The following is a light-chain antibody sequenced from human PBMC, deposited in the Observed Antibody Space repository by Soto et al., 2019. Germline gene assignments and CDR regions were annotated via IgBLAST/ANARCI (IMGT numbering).Light chain of an antibody. Sequence: QSVLTQPPSVSGAPGQRVTISCTGSSSNIGAGYDVHWYQQLPGTAPKLLIYGNSNRPSGVSDRFSGSKSGTSASPAITGLQAEDEADYYCPSYDSSLSGPLFGGGTKLTVL. J-gene: IGLJ2*01. CDR2: GNS. V-gene: IGLV1-40*01. CDR1: SSNIGAGYD. CDR3: PSYDSSLSGPL.